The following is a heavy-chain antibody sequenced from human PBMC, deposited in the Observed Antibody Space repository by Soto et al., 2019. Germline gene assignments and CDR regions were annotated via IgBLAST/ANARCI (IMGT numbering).Heavy chain of an antibody. V-gene: IGHV4-4*02. CDR1: GDSISSSNW. D-gene: IGHD3-10*01. CDR3: ARAAPFGDFDY. CDR2: IYHSGST. Sequence: SETLSLTCAVSGDSISSSNWWSWVRQPPGKGLEWIGEIYHSGSTNYNPSLKNRVTISADKSKNQFSLKLSSVTAADTAVYYCARAAPFGDFDYWGQGTLVTVSS. J-gene: IGHJ4*02.